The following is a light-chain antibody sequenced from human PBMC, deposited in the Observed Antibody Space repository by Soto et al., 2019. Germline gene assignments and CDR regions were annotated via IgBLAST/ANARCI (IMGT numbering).Light chain of an antibody. J-gene: IGKJ4*01. CDR1: QSVSSSY. CDR2: GAS. V-gene: IGKV3-20*01. CDR3: QQYGSSPLT. Sequence: EIVLTQSPGTLYLSPEERATLSCRASQSVSSSYLAWYQQKPGQAPRLLIYGASSRATGIPDRFSGSGSGTDFTLTISRLEPEDFAVYYCQQYGSSPLTFGGGTKGEIK.